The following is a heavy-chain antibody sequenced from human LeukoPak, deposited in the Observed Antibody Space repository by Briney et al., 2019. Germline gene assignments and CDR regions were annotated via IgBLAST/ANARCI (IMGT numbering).Heavy chain of an antibody. V-gene: IGHV3-48*04. CDR3: ARSPNYKGYFDY. Sequence: PGGSLRLSCAASGFTFSSYGMNWVRQAPGKGLEWVSYISSFSSTIYYADSLMGRFTISRDNAKNSLYLQMNSLRAEDTAVYYCARSPNYKGYFDYWGQGTLVTVSS. D-gene: IGHD3-10*01. J-gene: IGHJ4*02. CDR1: GFTFSSYG. CDR2: ISSFSSTI.